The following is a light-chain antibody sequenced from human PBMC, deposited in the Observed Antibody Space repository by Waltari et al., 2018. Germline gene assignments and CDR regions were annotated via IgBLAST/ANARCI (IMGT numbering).Light chain of an antibody. Sequence: EIVLTQSPGTLSLSPGERATLSCRASQSVSRTLAWYQQKPGQAPRLHIYGASTRGTGIPDRFSGSWSATDFSLTISRLGSADFAVYYCQHYVRLPVTFGQGTKVEIK. CDR1: QSVSRT. J-gene: IGKJ1*01. CDR2: GAS. CDR3: QHYVRLPVT. V-gene: IGKV3-20*01.